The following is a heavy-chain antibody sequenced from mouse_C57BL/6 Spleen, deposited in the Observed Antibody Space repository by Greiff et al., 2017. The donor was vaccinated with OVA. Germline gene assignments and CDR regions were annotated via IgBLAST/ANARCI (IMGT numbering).Heavy chain of an antibody. CDR2: IDPSDSYT. Sequence: QVQLQQPGAELVRPGTSEKLSCKASGYTFTSYWMHWVKQRPGQGLEWIGVIDPSDSYTNYNQKFKGKATLTVDTSSSTAYMQLSSLTSEDSAVYYCARDYGSSRYAMDYWGQGTSVTVSS. D-gene: IGHD1-1*01. J-gene: IGHJ4*01. V-gene: IGHV1-59*01. CDR1: GYTFTSYW. CDR3: ARDYGSSRYAMDY.